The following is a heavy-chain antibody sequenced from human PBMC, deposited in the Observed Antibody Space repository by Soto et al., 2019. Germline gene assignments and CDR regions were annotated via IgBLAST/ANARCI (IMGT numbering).Heavy chain of an antibody. D-gene: IGHD3-22*01. V-gene: IGHV3-23*01. CDR1: GFTFSSYA. J-gene: IGHJ4*02. CDR2: ISGSGGST. Sequence: LRLSFAASGFTFSSYAMSWVRQAPGKGLEWVSAISGSGGSTYYADSVKGRFTIPRDNSKNTLYLQMNSLRAEDTAVYYCAKVTYYYDSSGFDYWGQGTLVTVSS. CDR3: AKVTYYYDSSGFDY.